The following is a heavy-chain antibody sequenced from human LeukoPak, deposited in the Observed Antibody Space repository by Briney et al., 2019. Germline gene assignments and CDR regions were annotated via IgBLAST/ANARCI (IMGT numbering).Heavy chain of an antibody. Sequence: ASVKVSCKASGYTFTSYDINWVRQATGQGLEWMGWMNPNSGNTGYAQKFQGRVTMTRNTSISTAYMELSSLRSGDTAVYYCARGLSDDYVWGSYRYPPDYWGQGTLVTVSS. CDR3: ARGLSDDYVWGSYRYPPDY. J-gene: IGHJ4*02. D-gene: IGHD3-16*02. V-gene: IGHV1-8*01. CDR2: MNPNSGNT. CDR1: GYTFTSYD.